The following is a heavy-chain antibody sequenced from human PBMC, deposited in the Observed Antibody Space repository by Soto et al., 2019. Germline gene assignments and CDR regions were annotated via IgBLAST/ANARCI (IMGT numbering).Heavy chain of an antibody. CDR2: INSDGSST. Sequence: GGSLRLSCVASGLIFSNCWMHWVRQAPGMGLVWVSHINSDGSSTTYADSVKGRFTISRDNAKNTLYLQMNSLRAEDTAVYYCVRAIGHYGMDVWGRGATVTVSS. CDR1: GLIFSNCW. V-gene: IGHV3-74*01. D-gene: IGHD3-22*01. CDR3: VRAIGHYGMDV. J-gene: IGHJ6*02.